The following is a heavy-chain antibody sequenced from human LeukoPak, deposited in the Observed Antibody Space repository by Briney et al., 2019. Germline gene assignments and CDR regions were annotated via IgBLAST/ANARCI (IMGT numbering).Heavy chain of an antibody. J-gene: IGHJ6*02. D-gene: IGHD3-10*01. CDR3: AKAVMVRGATVGAFDV. CDR1: GVSISSYY. CDR2: IYTSGST. V-gene: IGHV4-4*07. Sequence: SETLSLTCTVSGVSISSYYWSWIRQPAGKGLEWIGRIYTSGSTNYNPSLKSRVTIPVDRSKNQFSLKLSSVTAADTAVYYCAKAVMVRGATVGAFDVWGQGTTVTVSS.